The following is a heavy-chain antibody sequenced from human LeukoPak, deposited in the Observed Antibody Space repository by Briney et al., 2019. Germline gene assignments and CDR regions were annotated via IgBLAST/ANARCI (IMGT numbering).Heavy chain of an antibody. CDR1: GFTFSSYS. CDR3: ARASVEMATIR. V-gene: IGHV3-21*01. J-gene: IGHJ4*02. D-gene: IGHD5-24*01. CDR2: ISSSSSYI. Sequence: PGGSLRLSCAASGFTFSSYSMNWVRQAPGKGLEWVSSISSSSSYIYYADSVKGRFTISRDNAKNSLYLQMNSLRAEDMAVYYCARASVEMATIRWGQGTLVTVSS.